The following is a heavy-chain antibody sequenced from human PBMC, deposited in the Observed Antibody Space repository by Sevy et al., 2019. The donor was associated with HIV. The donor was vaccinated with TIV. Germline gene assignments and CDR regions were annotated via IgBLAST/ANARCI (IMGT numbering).Heavy chain of an antibody. V-gene: IGHV3-33*08. D-gene: IGHD4-17*01. CDR3: ARDLEFYDYGDYGPAFMPDY. CDR2: MWFDGSNT. J-gene: IGHJ4*02. CDR1: GFIFSNFA. Sequence: GGSLRLSCTVSGFIFSNFAMHWVRQAPGKGLEWVAVMWFDGSNTYYADSVKGRFTISRDIAKNTLHLQMNSLRAEDTAVYYCARDLEFYDYGDYGPAFMPDYWGQGTLVTVSS.